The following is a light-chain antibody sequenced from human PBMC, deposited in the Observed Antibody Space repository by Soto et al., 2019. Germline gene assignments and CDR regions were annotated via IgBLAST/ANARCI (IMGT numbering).Light chain of an antibody. J-gene: IGKJ4*01. CDR1: QSISSW. Sequence: DIQMTQSPSTLSASVGDRVTITCRASQSISSWLAWYQQKPGKAPKLLIYKASSLEGGVPSRFSSSGSGTDFTLTISSLQPDDFATYYCQQYHSYSLTFGGGTKVDIK. CDR2: KAS. V-gene: IGKV1-5*03. CDR3: QQYHSYSLT.